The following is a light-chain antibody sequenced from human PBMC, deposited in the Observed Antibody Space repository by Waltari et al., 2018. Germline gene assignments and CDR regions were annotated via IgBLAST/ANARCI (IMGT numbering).Light chain of an antibody. CDR2: AVS. J-gene: IGKJ1*01. CDR3: QQYYAYPGT. CDR1: QGISSY. Sequence: AIRMTQSPSSLSASTGDRVTITCRASQGISSYLGWYQQKTGKAAKLPIYAVSTLQIGVPSMFSASGFGTDFTLTITSLQSEDFATYYCQQYYAYPGTFGQGTKVEI. V-gene: IGKV1-8*01.